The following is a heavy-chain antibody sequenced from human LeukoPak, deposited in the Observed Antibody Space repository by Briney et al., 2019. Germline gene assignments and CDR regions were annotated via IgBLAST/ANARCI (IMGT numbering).Heavy chain of an antibody. J-gene: IGHJ6*03. CDR3: ASRNLKPEMATIALHYYYYYMDV. CDR1: GFTVSSNY. V-gene: IGHV3-53*01. CDR2: IYSGGST. Sequence: PGGSLRLSCAASGFTVSSNYMSWVRQAPGKGLEWVSVIYSGGSTYYADSVKGRFTISRDNSKNTLYLQMNSLRAEDTAVYYCASRNLKPEMATIALHYYYYYMDVWGKGTTVTISS. D-gene: IGHD5-24*01.